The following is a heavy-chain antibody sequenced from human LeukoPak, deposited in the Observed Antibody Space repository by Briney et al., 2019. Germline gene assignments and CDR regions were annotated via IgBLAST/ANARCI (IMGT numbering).Heavy chain of an antibody. V-gene: IGHV3-23*01. CDR1: GFSFSSYA. Sequence: GGSLRLSCATSGFSFSSYAMSWVRQAPGKGLEWVSAMSSSDDGRYYAASVGGRFTISRDTSRSTLYLQMNSLRAEDAAVYYCAKAPVTSCRGAFCYPFDYWGQGTLVTVSS. D-gene: IGHD2-15*01. CDR2: MSSSDDGR. CDR3: AKAPVTSCRGAFCYPFDY. J-gene: IGHJ4*02.